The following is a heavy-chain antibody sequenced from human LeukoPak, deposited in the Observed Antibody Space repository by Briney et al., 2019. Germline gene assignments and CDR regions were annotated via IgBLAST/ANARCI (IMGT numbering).Heavy chain of an antibody. Sequence: SVKVSCKASGGTFSSYAISWVRQAPGQGLEWMGGIIPIFGTANYAQKFQGIVTITTDESTSTAYMELSSLRSEDTAVYYCARGSVTYDFWSGYRHALDYRGQGTLVTVSS. J-gene: IGHJ4*02. CDR3: ARGSVTYDFWSGYRHALDY. CDR2: IIPIFGTA. CDR1: GGTFSSYA. D-gene: IGHD3-3*01. V-gene: IGHV1-69*05.